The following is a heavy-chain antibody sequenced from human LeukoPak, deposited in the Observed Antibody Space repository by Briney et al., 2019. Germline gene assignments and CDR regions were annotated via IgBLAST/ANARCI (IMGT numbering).Heavy chain of an antibody. CDR1: GFTFSSYW. CDR2: IKQDGSEK. CDR3: ARVGGWLLRAFDI. Sequence: QAGGSLRLSCAASGFTFSSYWMSWVRQAPGKGLEWVANIKQDGSEKYYVDSVKGRFTISRDNAKNSLYLQMNSLRAEDTAVYYCARVGGWLLRAFDIWDQGTMVTVSS. J-gene: IGHJ3*02. D-gene: IGHD5-24*01. V-gene: IGHV3-7*01.